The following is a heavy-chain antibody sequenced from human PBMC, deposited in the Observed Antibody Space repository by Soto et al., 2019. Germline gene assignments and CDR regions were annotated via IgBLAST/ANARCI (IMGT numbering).Heavy chain of an antibody. CDR3: ASLAAFPGPYSSRVQDY. D-gene: IGHD6-13*01. CDR2: INPSGGST. CDR1: GYTFTSYY. J-gene: IGHJ4*02. Sequence: ASVKVSCKASGYTFTSYYMDWVRQAPGQGLEWMGIINPSGGSTSYAQKFQGRVTMTRDTSTSTVYMELSSLRSEDTAVYYCASLAAFPGPYSSRVQDYWGQGTLVTVSS. V-gene: IGHV1-46*01.